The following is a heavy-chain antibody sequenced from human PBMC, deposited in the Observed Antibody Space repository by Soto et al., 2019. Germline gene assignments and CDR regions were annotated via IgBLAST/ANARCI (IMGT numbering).Heavy chain of an antibody. V-gene: IGHV1-2*02. Sequence: VASVKVSCKASGYTFTGYYMHWVRQAPGQGLEWMGWINPNSGGTNYAQKFQGRVTMTRDTSISTAYMELSRLRSDDTAVYYCARDLFYDSSATSVRNFDYWGQGTLVTVSS. D-gene: IGHD3-22*01. CDR3: ARDLFYDSSATSVRNFDY. CDR1: GYTFTGYY. CDR2: INPNSGGT. J-gene: IGHJ4*02.